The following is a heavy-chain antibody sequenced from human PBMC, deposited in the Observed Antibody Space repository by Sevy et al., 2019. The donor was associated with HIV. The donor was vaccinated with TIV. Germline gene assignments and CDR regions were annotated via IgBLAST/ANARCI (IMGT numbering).Heavy chain of an antibody. Sequence: GGSLRLSCEASGFIFSSHWMNWVRRAPGKGLEWVANINQHGSDKNYVASVEGRFSISREKAKNSLYLQMNSLRVGDTAVYYCARGDYYDSGPLIDYRPLDHWGRGTLVTFSS. J-gene: IGHJ4*02. CDR3: ARGDYYDSGPLIDYRPLDH. CDR1: GFIFSSHW. V-gene: IGHV3-7*01. CDR2: INQHGSDK. D-gene: IGHD3-22*01.